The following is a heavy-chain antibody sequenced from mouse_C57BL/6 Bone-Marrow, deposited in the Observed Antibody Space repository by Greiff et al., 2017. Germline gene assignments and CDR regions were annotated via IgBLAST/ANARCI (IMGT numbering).Heavy chain of an antibody. V-gene: IGHV1-69*01. CDR3: ARGGLRRYFDV. D-gene: IGHD2-2*01. CDR2: IDPSDSYT. J-gene: IGHJ1*03. CDR1: GYTFTSYW. Sequence: QVQLQQPGAELVMPGASVKLSCKASGYTFTSYWMHWVKQRPGQGLEWIGEIDPSDSYTNSNQKFKGKSTLTVDKSSSTAYMQLSSLTSEDSAVYYCARGGLRRYFDVWGTGTTVTVSS.